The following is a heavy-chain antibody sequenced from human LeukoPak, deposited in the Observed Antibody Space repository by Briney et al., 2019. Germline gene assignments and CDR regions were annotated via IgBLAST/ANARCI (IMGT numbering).Heavy chain of an antibody. V-gene: IGHV4-4*07. Sequence: SETLSLTCTVSGGSISSYYWSWIRQPAGKGLEWIGRIYTSGSTNYNPPLKSRVTMSVDTSKNQFSLKLSSVTAADTAVYYCAKVLYQLVPGFDYWGRGTLVTVSS. CDR3: AKVLYQLVPGFDY. CDR1: GGSISSYY. J-gene: IGHJ4*02. D-gene: IGHD6-13*01. CDR2: IYTSGST.